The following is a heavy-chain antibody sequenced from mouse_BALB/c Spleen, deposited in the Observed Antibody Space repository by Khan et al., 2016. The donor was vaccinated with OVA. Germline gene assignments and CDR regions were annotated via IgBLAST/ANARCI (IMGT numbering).Heavy chain of an antibody. Sequence: EVELVESGPGLVKPSQSLSLTCTVTGYSITSDYAWNWIRQFPGNKLEWMGYISDSGRPSYKPSLKSRISITRDTSKNQFFLQLNSVTTEDTATYCCGRNYEYFDYWGQGTTLTVSS. CDR1: GYSITSDYA. V-gene: IGHV3-2*02. CDR3: GRNYEYFDY. D-gene: IGHD2-4*01. J-gene: IGHJ2*01. CDR2: ISDSGRP.